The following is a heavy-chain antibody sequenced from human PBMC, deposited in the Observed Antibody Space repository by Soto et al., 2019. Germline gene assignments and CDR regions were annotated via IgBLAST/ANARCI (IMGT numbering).Heavy chain of an antibody. V-gene: IGHV1-69*13. J-gene: IGHJ4*02. Sequence: SVKVSCKASGGTFGSYPITWVRQAPGQGLEWLGGIFPIFGTTNYAQRFEDRVTITADELTSTAYMELSSLRSEDTAVYYCAMIEYSSGSDYWGQGTLVTVSS. CDR3: AMIEYSSGSDY. CDR2: IFPIFGTT. D-gene: IGHD6-19*01. CDR1: GGTFGSYP.